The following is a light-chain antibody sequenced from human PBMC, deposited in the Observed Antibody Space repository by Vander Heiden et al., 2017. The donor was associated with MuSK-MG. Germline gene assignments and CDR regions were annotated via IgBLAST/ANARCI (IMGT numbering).Light chain of an antibody. J-gene: IGKJ2*01. CDR1: QTISSW. Sequence: DIQMTQSPSTLSASVGDRVTITCRASQTISSWLAWYQQKPGKAPKLLIYKASSLESGVPSRFSGSGSGTEFTLTISSLQPDDFATYYCQQDYSYLYTFGQGTKLESK. CDR3: QQDYSYLYT. V-gene: IGKV1-5*03. CDR2: KAS.